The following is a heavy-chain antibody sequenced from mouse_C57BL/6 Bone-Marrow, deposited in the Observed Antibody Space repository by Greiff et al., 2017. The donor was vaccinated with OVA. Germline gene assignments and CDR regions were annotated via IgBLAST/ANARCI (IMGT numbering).Heavy chain of an antibody. CDR1: GYAFSSYW. CDR2: IYPGDGDT. J-gene: IGHJ2*01. V-gene: IGHV1-80*01. D-gene: IGHD1-1*01. Sequence: VKLVESGAELVKPGASVKISCKASGYAFSSYWMNWVKQRPGKGLEWIGQIYPGDGDTNYNGKFKGKATLTADKSSSTAYMQLSSLTSEDSAVYFCARSSYYGSSPGFDYWGQGTTLTVSS. CDR3: ARSSYYGSSPGFDY.